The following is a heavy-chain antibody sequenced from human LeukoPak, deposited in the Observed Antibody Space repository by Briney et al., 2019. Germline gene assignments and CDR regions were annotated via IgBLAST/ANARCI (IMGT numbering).Heavy chain of an antibody. D-gene: IGHD3-22*01. J-gene: IGHJ5*01. CDR2: INPNSGGT. CDR3: ATYTDYYDSSGPSVWFDS. Sequence: ASVKVSCKASGYTFTGYYMHWVRQAPGQGLEWMGWINPNSGGTNYAQKFQGRVTMTRDTSISTAYMELSRLRSDDTAVYYCATYTDYYDSSGPSVWFDSWGQGTLVTVSS. V-gene: IGHV1-2*02. CDR1: GYTFTGYY.